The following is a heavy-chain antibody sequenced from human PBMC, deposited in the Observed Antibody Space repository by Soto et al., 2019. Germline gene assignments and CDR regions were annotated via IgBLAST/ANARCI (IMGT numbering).Heavy chain of an antibody. CDR1: GGSISSYY. J-gene: IGHJ6*03. D-gene: IGHD3-16*01. Sequence: SETLSLTCTVSGGSISSYYWSWIRQPPGKGLEWIGYIYYSGSTNYNPSLKSRVTISVDTSKNKVSLKLSSVTAADPAVYYSARGGYYDYIWGTRETPYYYYYYMDVWGKGTTVTVSS. CDR3: ARGGYYDYIWGTRETPYYYYYYMDV. V-gene: IGHV4-59*01. CDR2: IYYSGST.